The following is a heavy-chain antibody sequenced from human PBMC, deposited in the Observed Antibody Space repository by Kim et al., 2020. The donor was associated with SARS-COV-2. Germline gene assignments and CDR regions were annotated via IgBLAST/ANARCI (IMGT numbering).Heavy chain of an antibody. Sequence: ASVKVSCKASGYTFTSYGISWVRQAPGQGLEWMGWISAYNGNTNYAQKLQGRVTMTTDTSTSTAYMELRSLRSDDTAVYYCARVGVTMVRGVNARDHYGMDVWGQGTTVTVSS. CDR2: ISAYNGNT. D-gene: IGHD3-10*01. V-gene: IGHV1-18*01. J-gene: IGHJ6*02. CDR3: ARVGVTMVRGVNARDHYGMDV. CDR1: GYTFTSYG.